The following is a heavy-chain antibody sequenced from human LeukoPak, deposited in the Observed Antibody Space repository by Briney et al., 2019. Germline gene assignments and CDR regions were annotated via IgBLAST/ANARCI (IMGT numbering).Heavy chain of an antibody. CDR3: ARLAGYYDSSGYYTPGHLDY. D-gene: IGHD3-22*01. CDR1: GGSFSGYY. J-gene: IGHJ4*02. CDR2: INHSGST. Sequence: SETLSLTCAVYGGSFSGYYWSWIRQPPGKGLEWIGEINHSGSTNYNPSLKSRVTISVDTSKNQFSLKLSSVTAADTAVYYCARLAGYYDSSGYYTPGHLDYWGQGTLVTVSS. V-gene: IGHV4-34*01.